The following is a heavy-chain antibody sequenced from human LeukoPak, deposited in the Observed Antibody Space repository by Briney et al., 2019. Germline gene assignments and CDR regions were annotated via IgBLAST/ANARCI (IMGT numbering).Heavy chain of an antibody. CDR2: FDPEDVDT. CDR3: ATILLSKKRYYDFWTSAFDF. V-gene: IGHV1-24*01. J-gene: IGHJ3*01. CDR1: EYTLTGLS. D-gene: IGHD3-3*01. Sequence: GASVKVSCKVSEYTLTGLSVHWVRLAPGKGLEWMGGFDPEDVDTIYAQKFEGRVTMTEDTSTDTAYLELSSLRSEDTAVYYCATILLSKKRYYDFWTSAFDFWGQGTLVTVSA.